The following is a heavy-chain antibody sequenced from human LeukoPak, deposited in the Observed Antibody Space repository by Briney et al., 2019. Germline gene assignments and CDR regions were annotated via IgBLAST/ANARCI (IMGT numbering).Heavy chain of an antibody. Sequence: PGGSLRLSCAASGFTFSSYSMNWVRQAPGKGLEWVSSISSSSSYIYYAGSVKGRFTISRDNAKNSLYLQMNSLRAEDTAVYYCARDRRYYYDSSGSYYFDYWGQGTLVTVSS. CDR2: ISSSSSYI. J-gene: IGHJ4*02. CDR3: ARDRRYYYDSSGSYYFDY. V-gene: IGHV3-21*01. D-gene: IGHD3-22*01. CDR1: GFTFSSYS.